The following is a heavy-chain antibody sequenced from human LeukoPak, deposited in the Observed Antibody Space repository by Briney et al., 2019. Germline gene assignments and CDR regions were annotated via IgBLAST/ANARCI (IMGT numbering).Heavy chain of an antibody. D-gene: IGHD6-13*01. J-gene: IGHJ4*02. Sequence: SETLSLTCTVSGGSISSYYWSSIRQPPGKGLEWIGYIYYSGSTNYNPSLKSRVTISVDTSKNQFSLKLSSVTAADTAVYYCARGPIAAAGAHYFDYWGQGTLVTVSS. V-gene: IGHV4-59*01. CDR2: IYYSGST. CDR1: GGSISSYY. CDR3: ARGPIAAAGAHYFDY.